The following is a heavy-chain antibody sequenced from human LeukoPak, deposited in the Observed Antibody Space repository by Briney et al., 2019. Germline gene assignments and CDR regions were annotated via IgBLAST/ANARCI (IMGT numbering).Heavy chain of an antibody. CDR2: INTDGSST. CDR1: GFTFSSYW. D-gene: IGHD3-3*01. Sequence: GGSLRLSCAASGFTFSSYWMHWVRQAPGQGLVWVSRINTDGSSTSYADSVKGRFTISRDNAKNTLYLLMNSLRAEDTAVYYCARGDFWSGYYSDYWGQGTLVTVSS. J-gene: IGHJ4*02. CDR3: ARGDFWSGYYSDY. V-gene: IGHV3-74*01.